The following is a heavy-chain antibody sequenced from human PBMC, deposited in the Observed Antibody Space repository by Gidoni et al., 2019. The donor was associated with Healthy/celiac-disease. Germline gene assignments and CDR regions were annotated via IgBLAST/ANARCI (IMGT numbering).Heavy chain of an antibody. CDR3: ASGLLPDAFDI. Sequence: EVQLVVSGGGLVQPGGYLRLSCAASGFTFSSYWMSWVRQAPGKGLEWVANIKQDGSEKYYVDSVKGRFTISRDNAKNSLYLQMNSLRAEDTAVYYCASGLLPDAFDIWGQGTMVTVSS. D-gene: IGHD2-15*01. V-gene: IGHV3-7*01. J-gene: IGHJ3*02. CDR2: IKQDGSEK. CDR1: GFTFSSYW.